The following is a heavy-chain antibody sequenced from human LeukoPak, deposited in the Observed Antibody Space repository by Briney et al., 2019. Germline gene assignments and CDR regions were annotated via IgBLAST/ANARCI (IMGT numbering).Heavy chain of an antibody. CDR3: ARYYSSGWFNYFDY. D-gene: IGHD6-19*01. CDR1: GGSISSSSYY. J-gene: IGHJ4*02. CDR2: IYYSGST. V-gene: IGHV4-39*01. Sequence: SETLSLTCTVSGGSISSSSYYWGWIRQPPGKGLEWIGSIYYSGSTYYNPSLKSRVTISVDTSKNQFSLKLSSVTAADTAVYYCARYYSSGWFNYFDYWGQGTLVTVSS.